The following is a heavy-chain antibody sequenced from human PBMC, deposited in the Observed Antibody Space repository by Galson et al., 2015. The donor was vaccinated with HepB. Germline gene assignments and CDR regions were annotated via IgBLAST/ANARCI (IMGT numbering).Heavy chain of an antibody. CDR2: ISYDGSNK. V-gene: IGHV3-30*18. Sequence: SLRLSCAASGFTFSSYGMHWVRQAPGKGLEWVAVISYDGSNKYYADSVKGRFTISRDNSKNTLYLQMNSLRAEDTAVYYCAKTPRPGYSGYELEGYWGQGTLVTVSS. D-gene: IGHD5-12*01. CDR1: GFTFSSYG. CDR3: AKTPRPGYSGYELEGY. J-gene: IGHJ4*02.